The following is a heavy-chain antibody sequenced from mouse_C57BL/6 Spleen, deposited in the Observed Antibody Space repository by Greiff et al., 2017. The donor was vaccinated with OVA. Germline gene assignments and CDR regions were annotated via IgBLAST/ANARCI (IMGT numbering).Heavy chain of an antibody. D-gene: IGHD1-1*01. CDR2: ISNLAYSI. CDR1: GFTFSDYG. Sequence: EVKLVESGGGLVQPGGSLKLSCAASGFTFSDYGMAWVRQAPRKGPEWVAFISNLAYSIYYADTVTGRFTISRENAKNTLYLEMSSLRSEDTAMYYCARERNYGSSFYAMDYWGQGTSVTVSS. CDR3: ARERNYGSSFYAMDY. V-gene: IGHV5-15*01. J-gene: IGHJ4*01.